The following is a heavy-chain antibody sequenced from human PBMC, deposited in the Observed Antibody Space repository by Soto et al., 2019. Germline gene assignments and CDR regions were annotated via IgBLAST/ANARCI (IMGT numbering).Heavy chain of an antibody. D-gene: IGHD3-16*02. Sequence: ASVKVSCKASGYTFTSYGISWVRQAPGQGLEWMGWMNPNSGNTGYVKKFQGRVTMTTDTSMSTAYMELSSLRSDDTAVYYCARIKGYDYVWGSYRGLDYWGQGTLVTVSS. CDR3: ARIKGYDYVWGSYRGLDY. J-gene: IGHJ4*02. V-gene: IGHV1-8*02. CDR2: MNPNSGNT. CDR1: GYTFTSYG.